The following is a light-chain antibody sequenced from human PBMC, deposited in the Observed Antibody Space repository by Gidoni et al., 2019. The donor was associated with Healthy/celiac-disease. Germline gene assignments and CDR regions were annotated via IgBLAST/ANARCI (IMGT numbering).Light chain of an antibody. CDR2: WAS. CDR3: QQYYSTPPS. V-gene: IGKV4-1*01. CDR1: QSVLYSSNNKNY. J-gene: IGKJ2*03. Sequence: DIVMTQSPDSLAVSLGERATINCKSSQSVLYSSNNKNYLAWYQQKPGQPPKLLIYWASTRESGVPDRVSGSGSGTDFTLTISSLQAEDVAVYYCQQYYSTPPSVXQXTKLEIK.